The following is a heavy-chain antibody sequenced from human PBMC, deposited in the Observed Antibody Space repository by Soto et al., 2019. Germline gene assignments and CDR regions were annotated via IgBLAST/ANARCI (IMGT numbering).Heavy chain of an antibody. CDR3: ARVRGGGPXDD. Sequence: QVQLQESGPGLVKPSQTLSLTCTVSGGSISSGGYYWSWIRQHPGKGLEWMGYIYYSGSTYYNPSLKSRVTISVDTSKNQFSLKLSSVTAXXXAVYYCARVRGGGPXDDWGQGTLVXVSX. J-gene: IGHJ4*02. CDR2: IYYSGST. CDR1: GGSISSGGYY. D-gene: IGHD1-26*01. V-gene: IGHV4-31*03.